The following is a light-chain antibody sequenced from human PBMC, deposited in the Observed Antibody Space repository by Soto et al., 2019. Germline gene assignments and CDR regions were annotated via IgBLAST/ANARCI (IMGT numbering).Light chain of an antibody. Sequence: EVGLTQSPGTVSLSPGERATLSCRASQSVTSSYLAWYQQKPGQAPRLLIYGASNRATGIPDRFSGSGSGTDFTLTICILEPEDFAVHFCQRYGSSPPTFGQGTKVDIK. CDR3: QRYGSSPPT. J-gene: IGKJ1*01. V-gene: IGKV3-20*01. CDR1: QSVTSSY. CDR2: GAS.